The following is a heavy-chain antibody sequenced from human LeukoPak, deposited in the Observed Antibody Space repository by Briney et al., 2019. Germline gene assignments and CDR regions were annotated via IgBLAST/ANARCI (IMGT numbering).Heavy chain of an antibody. J-gene: IGHJ4*02. V-gene: IGHV3-64*01. CDR2: ISSNGDST. Sequence: GGSLRLSCAASGFTFSSYAMHWVRQAPGKGLEYVSAISSNGDSTYYANSVKGRFTIFRDNSKNTLYLQMGSLRVEDMAVYYCARGGGYRGYGQDYWGQGTLVTVSS. D-gene: IGHD5-12*01. CDR3: ARGGGYRGYGQDY. CDR1: GFTFSSYA.